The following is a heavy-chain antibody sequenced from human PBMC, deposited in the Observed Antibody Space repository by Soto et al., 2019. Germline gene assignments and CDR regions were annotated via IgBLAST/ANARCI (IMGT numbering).Heavy chain of an antibody. CDR3: AREMPSILAGESTY. Sequence: QLQLQESGPGLVKPSETLSLTCTVSGGSISSSSYYWGWIRQPPGKGLEWIGSIYYSGSTYYNPSLKSRVTISVDTSKNQCSLKLSSVTAADTAVYYCAREMPSILAGESTYWGQGTLVTVSS. V-gene: IGHV4-39*02. D-gene: IGHD2-2*01. CDR2: IYYSGST. J-gene: IGHJ4*02. CDR1: GGSISSSSYY.